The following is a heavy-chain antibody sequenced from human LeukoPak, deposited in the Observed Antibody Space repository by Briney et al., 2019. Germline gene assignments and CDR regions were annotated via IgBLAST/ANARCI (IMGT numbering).Heavy chain of an antibody. Sequence: GGSLRLSCAASGFTFSSYGMHWVRQAPGKGLEWVAFIRYDGSNKYYADSVKGRFTISRDNSKNTLYLQMNSLRAEDTAVYYCAKEYYYDSSGNDYWGQGTLVAVSS. CDR1: GFTFSSYG. V-gene: IGHV3-30*02. D-gene: IGHD3-22*01. J-gene: IGHJ4*02. CDR2: IRYDGSNK. CDR3: AKEYYYDSSGNDY.